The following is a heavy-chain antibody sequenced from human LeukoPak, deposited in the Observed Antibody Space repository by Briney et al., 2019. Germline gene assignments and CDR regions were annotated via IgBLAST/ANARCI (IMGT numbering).Heavy chain of an antibody. D-gene: IGHD4-17*01. CDR1: GYTFTGYY. CDR3: ARDPNDYGDYILIDY. V-gene: IGHV1-2*02. Sequence: ASVKVSCKASGYTFTGYYMHWVRQAPGQGLEWMGWINPNSGGTNYAQKFQGRVTMTRDTSIGTAYMELSRLRSDDTAVYYCARDPNDYGDYILIDYWGQGTLVTVSS. CDR2: INPNSGGT. J-gene: IGHJ4*02.